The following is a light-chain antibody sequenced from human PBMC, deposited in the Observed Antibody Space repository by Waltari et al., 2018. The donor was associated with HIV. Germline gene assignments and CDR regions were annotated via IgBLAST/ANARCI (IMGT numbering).Light chain of an antibody. CDR1: NIGRYS. V-gene: IGLV3-21*02. CDR3: RVWDNASDWV. J-gene: IGLJ3*02. Sequence: SYVLTQPPLLLVAPGQKATITCGGNNIGRYSVHWCQQKHVQTPVLVVYDDSDRASGIPVRFSGSSSGNTATLTISSVEAGDEADYYCRVWDNASDWVFGGETKLTVL. CDR2: DDS.